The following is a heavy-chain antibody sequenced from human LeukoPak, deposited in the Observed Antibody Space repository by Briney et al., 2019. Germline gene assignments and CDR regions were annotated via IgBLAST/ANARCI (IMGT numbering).Heavy chain of an antibody. D-gene: IGHD1-26*01. V-gene: IGHV4-39*07. CDR1: GGSISSSSYY. CDR3: AREVGPKREYYYMDV. Sequence: SETLSLTCTVSGGSISSSSYYWGWIRQPPGKGLEWIGSIYYSGSTYYNPSLKGRVTISVDTSKNQFSLKLSSVTAADTAVYYCAREVGPKREYYYMDVWGKGTTVTVSS. J-gene: IGHJ6*03. CDR2: IYYSGST.